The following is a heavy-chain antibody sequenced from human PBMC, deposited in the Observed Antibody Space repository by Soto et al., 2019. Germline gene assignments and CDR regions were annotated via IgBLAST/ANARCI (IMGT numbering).Heavy chain of an antibody. V-gene: IGHV1-8*01. J-gene: IGHJ6*03. Sequence: ASVKVSCKASGYTFTSYDINWVRQATGQGLDWMGWMNPNSGNTGHAQKFQGRVTMTRNTSISTAYMELSSLRSEDTAVYYCARSQLEDIVVVPAAMGASSWYYYYMDVWGKGTTVTVSS. D-gene: IGHD2-2*01. CDR2: MNPNSGNT. CDR3: ARSQLEDIVVVPAAMGASSWYYYYMDV. CDR1: GYTFTSYD.